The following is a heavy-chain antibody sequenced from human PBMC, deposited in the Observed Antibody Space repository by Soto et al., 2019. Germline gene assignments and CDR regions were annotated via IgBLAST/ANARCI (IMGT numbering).Heavy chain of an antibody. Sequence: QITLNESGPALVKPTQTLTLTCTFSGFSRTTSGVGVHWLRQPPGKALEWLAVIYGDDDKRYNPSLETRLTITKDTSQNPVVLTIPKMDPLDTATYYCAHNPSYSTNWYIRDGWFHPRGQGNPVTVS. CDR2: IYGDDDK. J-gene: IGHJ5*02. V-gene: IGHV2-5*02. D-gene: IGHD6-13*01. CDR3: AHNPSYSTNWYIRDGWFHP. CDR1: GFSRTTSGVG.